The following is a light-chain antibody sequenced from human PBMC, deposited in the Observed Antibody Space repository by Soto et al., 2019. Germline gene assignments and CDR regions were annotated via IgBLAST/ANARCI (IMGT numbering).Light chain of an antibody. Sequence: DIQMTQSPSTLPASVGDRVTITCRANQSISTWLAWYQQKPGKAPNLLIYKASRLETGVPSRFSGSGSGTEFTLTISSLQPEDFATYSCQQSYSTTWTFGQGTKVEIK. J-gene: IGKJ1*01. CDR3: QQSYSTTWT. CDR1: QSISTW. V-gene: IGKV1-5*03. CDR2: KAS.